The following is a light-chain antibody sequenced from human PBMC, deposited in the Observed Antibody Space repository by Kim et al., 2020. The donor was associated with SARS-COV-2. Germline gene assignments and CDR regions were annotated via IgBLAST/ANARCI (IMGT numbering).Light chain of an antibody. Sequence: SESVGDRVAIPCLASQSLSRWLAWYQQKPGKPPKLLIYRASSLETGVPWRFSGSGSETYFTLTISSLQPDDFATYYCQQSRNYPYTFGQGTKLEI. J-gene: IGKJ2*01. CDR1: QSLSRW. CDR2: RAS. CDR3: QQSRNYPYT. V-gene: IGKV1-5*03.